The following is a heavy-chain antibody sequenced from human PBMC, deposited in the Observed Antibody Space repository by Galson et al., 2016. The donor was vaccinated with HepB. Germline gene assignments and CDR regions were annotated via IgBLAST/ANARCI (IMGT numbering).Heavy chain of an antibody. D-gene: IGHD3-22*01. CDR1: GFTFSSYA. V-gene: IGHV3-30-3*01. Sequence: SLRLSCAASGFTFSSYAMHWVRQAPGKGLEWVAVISFDGSNNFYADSVKGRFTISRDNSKNTLYLQMNSLRAEDTAVYYCARSVVATIYYYDSSGYAGLVYWGQGTLVTVSS. CDR2: ISFDGSNN. J-gene: IGHJ4*02. CDR3: ARSVVATIYYYDSSGYAGLVY.